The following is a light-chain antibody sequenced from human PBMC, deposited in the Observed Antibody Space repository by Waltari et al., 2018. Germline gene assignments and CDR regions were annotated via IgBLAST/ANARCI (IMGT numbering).Light chain of an antibody. J-gene: IGKJ1*01. CDR3: QQYNSYSPWT. Sequence: DIVMTQSPDSLAVSLGERATINCKSSQSVLHSSNNKNYLAWYQQKPGQPPKLLIYWASTRESGVPDRFSGSGSGTDFTLTISSLQAEDVAVYYCQQYNSYSPWTFGPGTKVEIK. V-gene: IGKV4-1*01. CDR2: WAS. CDR1: QSVLHSSNNKNY.